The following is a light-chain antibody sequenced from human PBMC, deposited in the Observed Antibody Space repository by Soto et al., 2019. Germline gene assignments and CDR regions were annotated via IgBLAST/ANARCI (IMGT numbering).Light chain of an antibody. V-gene: IGLV1-40*01. CDR3: QSYDSSLSGYV. J-gene: IGLJ1*01. CDR2: GNS. CDR1: SSNIGAGYD. Sequence: QSVLTQPPSVSGAPGQRVTISCTGSSSNIGAGYDVHWYQQLPGTAPKLLIYGNSNRPSGVPDRFSGSKSGTSASLAITGLQAVDEADYYCQSYDSSLSGYVVGTGTKVTV.